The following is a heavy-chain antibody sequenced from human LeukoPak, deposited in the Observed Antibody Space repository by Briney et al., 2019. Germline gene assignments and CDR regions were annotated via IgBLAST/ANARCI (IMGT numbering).Heavy chain of an antibody. J-gene: IGHJ4*02. CDR2: IIPIFGTA. CDR3: ARDHLGPEDTAMGPFDY. CDR1: GGTFSSYA. V-gene: IGHV1-69*13. Sequence: SVKVSCKASGGTFSSYAISWVRQAPGQGLEWMGGIIPIFGTANYAQKFQGRVTITADESTSTAYMELSSLRSEDTAVYYCARDHLGPEDTAMGPFDYWGQGTLVTVSS. D-gene: IGHD5-18*01.